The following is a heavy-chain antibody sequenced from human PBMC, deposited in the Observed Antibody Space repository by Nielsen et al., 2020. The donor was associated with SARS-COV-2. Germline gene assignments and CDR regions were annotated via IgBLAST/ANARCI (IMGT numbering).Heavy chain of an antibody. D-gene: IGHD2-15*01. J-gene: IGHJ4*02. CDR3: ASQRKTYCSGGSCYSPPQDFDY. V-gene: IGHV4-4*02. Sequence: WIRQPPGKGLEWIGEINHSGSTNYNPSLKSRVTISVDKSKNQFSLKLSSVTAADTAVYYCASQRKTYCSGGSCYSPPQDFDYWGQGTLVTVSS. CDR2: INHSGST.